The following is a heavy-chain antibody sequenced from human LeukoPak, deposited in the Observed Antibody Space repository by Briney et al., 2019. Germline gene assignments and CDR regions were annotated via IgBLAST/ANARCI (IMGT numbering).Heavy chain of an antibody. Sequence: SRTLSLTCAVSGGSISSGGYSWSWIRQPPGKGLEWIGYIYHSGSTYYNPSLKSRVTISVDRSKNQFSLKLSSVTAADTAVYYCARLYSYGPRYFDYWGQGTLVTVSS. CDR2: IYHSGST. D-gene: IGHD5-18*01. V-gene: IGHV4-30-2*01. CDR3: ARLYSYGPRYFDY. J-gene: IGHJ4*02. CDR1: GGSISSGGYS.